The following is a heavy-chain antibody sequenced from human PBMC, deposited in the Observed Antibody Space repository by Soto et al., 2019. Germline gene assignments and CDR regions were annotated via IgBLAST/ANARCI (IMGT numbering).Heavy chain of an antibody. CDR2: ISAYNGNT. Sequence: ASVKVSCKASGYTFTSYGISWVRQAPGQGLEWMGWISAYNGNTNYAQKLQGRVTMTTDTSTSTAYMELRSLRSDDTAVYYCARGLGLVGASHPHAFDIWGQGTMVTVSS. CDR1: GYTFTSYG. V-gene: IGHV1-18*01. J-gene: IGHJ3*02. CDR3: ARGLGLVGASHPHAFDI. D-gene: IGHD1-26*01.